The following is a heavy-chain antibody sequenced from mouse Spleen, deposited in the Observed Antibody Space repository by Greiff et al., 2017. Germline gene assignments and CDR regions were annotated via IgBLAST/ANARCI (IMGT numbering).Heavy chain of an antibody. J-gene: IGHJ3*01. CDR1: GYSFTGYN. V-gene: IGHV1-39*01. Sequence: EVQGVESGPELEKPGASVKISCKASGYSFTGYNMNWVKQSNGKSLEWIGNIDPYYGGTSYNQKFKGKATLTVDKSSSTAYMQLKSLTSEDSAVYYCAREERGSGPFAYWGQGTLVTVSA. CDR3: AREERGSGPFAY. CDR2: IDPYYGGT. D-gene: IGHD3-1*01.